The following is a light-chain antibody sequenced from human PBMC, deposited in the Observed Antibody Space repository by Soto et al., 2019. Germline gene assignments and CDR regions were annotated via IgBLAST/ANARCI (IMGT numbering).Light chain of an antibody. CDR1: QSVSSYY. CDR2: AAS. J-gene: IGKJ1*01. CDR3: QQCGSSPWT. V-gene: IGKV3-20*01. Sequence: IVLTQSPGTLSLSPGEIATLFCRASQSVSSYYLAWYQQKPGQAPRLIIYAASSRATGIPDRFSGGGSGTDFTLTISRLEPEDVAVYYCQQCGSSPWTLGQGTKVDI.